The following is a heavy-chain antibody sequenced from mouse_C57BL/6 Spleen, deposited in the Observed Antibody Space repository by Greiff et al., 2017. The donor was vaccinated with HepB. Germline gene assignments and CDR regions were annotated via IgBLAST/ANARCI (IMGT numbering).Heavy chain of an antibody. CDR1: GYSITSGYD. CDR2: ISYSGST. Sequence: DVMLVESGPGMVKPSQSLSLTCTVTGYSITSGYDWHWIRHFPGNKLEWMGYISYSGSTNYNPSLKSRISITHDTSKNHFFLKLNSVTTEDTATYYCARAYYDLYYYAMDYWGQGTSVTVSS. V-gene: IGHV3-1*01. J-gene: IGHJ4*01. CDR3: ARAYYDLYYYAMDY. D-gene: IGHD2-4*01.